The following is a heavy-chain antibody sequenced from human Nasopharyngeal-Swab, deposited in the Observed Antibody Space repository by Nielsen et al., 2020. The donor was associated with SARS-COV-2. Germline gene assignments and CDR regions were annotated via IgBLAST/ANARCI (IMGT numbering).Heavy chain of an antibody. CDR2: ISYDGSNK. CDR1: GFTFSSYA. V-gene: IGHV3-30-3*01. Sequence: GESLKISCAASGFTFSSYAMHWVRQAPGKGLEWVAVISYDGSNKYYADSVKGRLTISRDNSKNTLYLQMNSLRAEDTAVYYCARDQPLSIAENWFDPWGQGTLVTVSS. D-gene: IGHD6-6*01. CDR3: ARDQPLSIAENWFDP. J-gene: IGHJ5*02.